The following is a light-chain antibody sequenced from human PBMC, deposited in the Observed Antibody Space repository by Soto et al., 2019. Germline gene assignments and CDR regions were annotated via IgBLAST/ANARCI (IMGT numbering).Light chain of an antibody. J-gene: IGLJ1*01. V-gene: IGLV1-40*01. CDR2: GNS. CDR3: QSYDSSRSVHV. CDR1: SSNIGAGYD. Sequence: QSVLTQPPSVSGAPGQRVTISCTGSSSNIGAGYDVHWYQQLPGTAPKLLIYGNSNRPSGVPDRFSGSKSGTSASLPITGLLADDEADDYCQSYDSSRSVHVFGTGTKLTVL.